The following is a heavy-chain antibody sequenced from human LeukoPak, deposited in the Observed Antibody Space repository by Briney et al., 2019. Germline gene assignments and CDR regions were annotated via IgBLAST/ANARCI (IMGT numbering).Heavy chain of an antibody. V-gene: IGHV1-69*04. CDR1: AGTFSSYT. D-gene: IGHD2-15*01. Sequence: SVKLSCKASAGTFSSYTISWVRQAPGHGIEWMGRIIPILGIANHAQKFQGRVTITADKCTSTAYMELSSLRSEDTAVYYCARESDYCSGGSCYLGAFDIWGQGTMVTVSS. CDR2: IIPILGIA. J-gene: IGHJ3*02. CDR3: ARESDYCSGGSCYLGAFDI.